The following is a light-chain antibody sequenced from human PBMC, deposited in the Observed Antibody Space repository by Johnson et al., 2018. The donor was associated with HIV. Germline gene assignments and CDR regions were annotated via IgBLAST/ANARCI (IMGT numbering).Light chain of an antibody. CDR2: RDI. CDR1: SSNIGSNT. J-gene: IGLJ1*01. Sequence: QSVLTQPPSASGTPGQRVTISCSGSSSNIGSNTVNWYQHLPGTAPNLLIYRDIQRPSRVPDRFSASKSGTSASLAISGLQTGDEADYYCGTWDSSLSAEVFGTVTKVTFL. V-gene: IGLV1-44*01. CDR3: GTWDSSLSAEV.